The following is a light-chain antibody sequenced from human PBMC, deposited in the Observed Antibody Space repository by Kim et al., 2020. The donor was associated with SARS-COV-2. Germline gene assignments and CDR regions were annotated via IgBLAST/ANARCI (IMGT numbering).Light chain of an antibody. CDR3: QVWDTSTEHIL. CDR2: YDA. J-gene: IGLJ2*01. V-gene: IGLV3-21*04. Sequence: APGKTARITGGGTTLGGKSVNWYQQRQGQAPVLVIYYDADRPSGIPERFSGSNSGNTATLTISGVEAGDEADYYCQVWDTSTEHILFGGGTQLTVL. CDR1: TLGGKS.